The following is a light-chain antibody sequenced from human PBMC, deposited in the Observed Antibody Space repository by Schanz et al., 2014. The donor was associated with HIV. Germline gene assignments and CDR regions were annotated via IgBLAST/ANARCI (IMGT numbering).Light chain of an antibody. CDR1: SSDVGGYNY. CDR2: DVS. CDR3: CSYAGSYTFVV. J-gene: IGLJ3*02. V-gene: IGLV2-14*03. Sequence: QSALTQPASVSGSPGQSITIPCTGTSSDVGGYNYVSWYQQHPGKAPKLLIYDVSNRPSGVSSRFSGSKSGNTASLSISGLQAEDEADYYCCSYAGSYTFVVFGGGTKLTVL.